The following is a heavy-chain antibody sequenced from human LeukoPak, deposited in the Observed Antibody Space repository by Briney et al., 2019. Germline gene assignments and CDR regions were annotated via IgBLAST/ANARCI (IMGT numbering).Heavy chain of an antibody. J-gene: IGHJ6*03. CDR2: INHSGST. CDR3: ARALVAAGGYMDV. Sequence: SETLSLTCAVYGGSFSGHYWSWIRQPPGKGLEWIGEINHSGSTNYNPSLKSRVTISVDTSKNQFSLKLSSVTAADTAVYYCARALVAAGGYMDVWGKGTTVTVSS. V-gene: IGHV4-34*01. D-gene: IGHD6-13*01. CDR1: GGSFSGHY.